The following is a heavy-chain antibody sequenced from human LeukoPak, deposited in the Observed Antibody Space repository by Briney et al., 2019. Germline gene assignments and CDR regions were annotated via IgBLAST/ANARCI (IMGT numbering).Heavy chain of an antibody. CDR2: ISFDGSNK. Sequence: GGSLRLSCAASGFTLSSYTMHWVRQAPGKGLEWVAVISFDGSNKYYADSVKGRFTISRDNSKNTLYLQMNSLRPEDTAVYYCARGSGSYSANFDYWGQGTLVTVSS. D-gene: IGHD1-26*01. CDR1: GFTLSSYT. CDR3: ARGSGSYSANFDY. V-gene: IGHV3-30-3*01. J-gene: IGHJ4*02.